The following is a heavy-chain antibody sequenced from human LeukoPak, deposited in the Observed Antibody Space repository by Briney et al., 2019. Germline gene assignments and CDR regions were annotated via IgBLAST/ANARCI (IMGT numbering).Heavy chain of an antibody. CDR2: IWYDGSNK. CDR3: ARDAPKYSSGWCLGY. D-gene: IGHD6-19*01. J-gene: IGHJ4*02. Sequence: GGSLRLSCAASGFTFSSYGMHWVRQAPGKGLEWVAVIWYDGSNKYYADSVKGRFTIPRDNSKNTLYLQMNSLRAEDTAVYYCARDAPKYSSGWCLGYWGQGTLVTVSS. V-gene: IGHV3-33*01. CDR1: GFTFSSYG.